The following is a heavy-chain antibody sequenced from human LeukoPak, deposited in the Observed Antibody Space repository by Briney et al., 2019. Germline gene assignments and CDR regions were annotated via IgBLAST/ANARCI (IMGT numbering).Heavy chain of an antibody. CDR3: ARPGDYDYVWGSSSSDYFDY. V-gene: IGHV5-51*01. D-gene: IGHD3-16*01. Sequence: GESLKISCKGSGYSFTSYWNGWVRQMPGKGLEGMGIIYPGDSDTRYSPSFQGKVTISADKSVSTAYRQWSSLKASATAMYYCARPGDYDYVWGSSSSDYFDYWGQGTLVTVSS. J-gene: IGHJ4*02. CDR2: IYPGDSDT. CDR1: GYSFTSYW.